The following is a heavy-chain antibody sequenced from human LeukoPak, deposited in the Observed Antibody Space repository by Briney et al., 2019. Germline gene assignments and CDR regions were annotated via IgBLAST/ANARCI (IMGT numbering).Heavy chain of an antibody. D-gene: IGHD2-2*01. CDR2: ISGSGGST. V-gene: IGHV3-23*01. Sequence: GGSLRLSCAASGFTFSSYAMSWVRRAPGKGLEWVSAISGSGGSTYYADSVKGRFTISRDNSKNTLYLQMNSLRAEDTAVYYCAKDIYCSSTSCNFDYWGQGTLVTVSS. J-gene: IGHJ4*02. CDR3: AKDIYCSSTSCNFDY. CDR1: GFTFSSYA.